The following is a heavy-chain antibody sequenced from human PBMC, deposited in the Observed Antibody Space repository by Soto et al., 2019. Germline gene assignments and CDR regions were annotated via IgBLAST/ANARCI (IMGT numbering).Heavy chain of an antibody. CDR3: AHRCFWFGGEDWFDP. D-gene: IGHD3-10*01. V-gene: IGHV2-5*01. J-gene: IGHJ5*02. CDR2: IYWNDDK. CDR1: GFSLSTSGVG. Sequence: QITLKESGPTLVNPTQTLTLTCTFSGFSLSTSGVGVGWIRQPPGKALEWLAVIYWNDDKHFSPSLKSRLTIXKDTSKNQVVLTLTNVDPVDTATYYCAHRCFWFGGEDWFDPWGQGTLVTVSS.